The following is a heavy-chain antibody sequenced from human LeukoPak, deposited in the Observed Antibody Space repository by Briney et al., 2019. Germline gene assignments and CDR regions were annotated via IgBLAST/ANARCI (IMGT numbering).Heavy chain of an antibody. CDR1: GFSFGNYA. D-gene: IGHD2-21*01. Sequence: GGSLRLSCVASGFSFGNYAMSWVRQAPGKGLQWVSQISGTGGATWYAGLARDRFTISRDNSKKTLYLQMSGLRVEDTAMYYCVKDPRGTYGTNWFVSWGQGTLLIVSS. V-gene: IGHV3-23*01. CDR2: ISGTGGAT. CDR3: VKDPRGTYGTNWFVS. J-gene: IGHJ5*01.